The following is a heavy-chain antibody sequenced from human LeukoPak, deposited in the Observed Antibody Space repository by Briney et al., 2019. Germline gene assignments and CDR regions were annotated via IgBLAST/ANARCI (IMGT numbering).Heavy chain of an antibody. CDR3: VRHPRYYYNSSVPDY. CDR2: IYYSGST. Sequence: PSETLSLTCTVSGGSISSSSYYWGWIRQPPGKGLEWIGSIYYSGSTYYNPSLKSRVTISVDTSKNQFSLKLSSVTAADTAVYYCVRHPRYYYNSSVPDYWGQGTLVTVSS. D-gene: IGHD3-22*01. CDR1: GGSISSSSYY. V-gene: IGHV4-39*01. J-gene: IGHJ4*02.